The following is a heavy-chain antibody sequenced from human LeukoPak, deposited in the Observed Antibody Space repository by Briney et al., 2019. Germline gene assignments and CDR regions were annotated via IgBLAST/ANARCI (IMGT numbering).Heavy chain of an antibody. J-gene: IGHJ5*02. V-gene: IGHV3-7*01. CDR1: GFTFTTYW. D-gene: IGHD3-10*01. CDR3: ARPLMYYYGSETYFWFDP. CDR2: IKQDGSEK. Sequence: PRGSLRLSCAASGFTFTTYWMGWVRQAPGKGLEWVANIKQDGSEKYYVDSVKGRFTISRDNAKNSLYLQMNSLRAEDTAMYYCARPLMYYYGSETYFWFDPWGQGTLVTVSS.